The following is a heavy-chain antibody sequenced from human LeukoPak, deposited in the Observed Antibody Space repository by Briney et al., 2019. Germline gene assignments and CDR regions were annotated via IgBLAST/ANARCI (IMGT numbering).Heavy chain of an antibody. CDR3: ARDLAHYGSGSYSPN. CDR1: GYTFTGYY. J-gene: IGHJ4*02. D-gene: IGHD3-10*01. Sequence: GASVKVSCKASGYTFTGYYMHWVRQAPGQGLEWMGWINPNSGGTNYAQKFQGRVTMTRDTSITTAYMELSRLRSDDTAVYYCARDLAHYGSGSYSPNWGQGTLVTVSS. V-gene: IGHV1-2*02. CDR2: INPNSGGT.